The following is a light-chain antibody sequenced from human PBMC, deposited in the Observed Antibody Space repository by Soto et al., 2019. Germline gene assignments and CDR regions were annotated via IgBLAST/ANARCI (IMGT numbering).Light chain of an antibody. Sequence: VLTQSPATLSSPPGARATLSCRASQSIGNQLTWYQQRPGRAPRLLMYDATHRATGVPARFSASGFGRDFSLTISSLEPEDFAVYYCHHRDDRPPMYSFGQGTKLES. CDR3: HHRDDRPPMYS. J-gene: IGKJ2*01. CDR2: DAT. CDR1: QSIGNQ. V-gene: IGKV3-11*02.